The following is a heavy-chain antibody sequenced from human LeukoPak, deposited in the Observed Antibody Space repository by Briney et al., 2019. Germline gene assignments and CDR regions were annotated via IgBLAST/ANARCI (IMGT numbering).Heavy chain of an antibody. Sequence: GGSLRLSCAASGFTFSDYYMSWIRQAPGKGLEWVSYISSSGSTIYYADSVKGRFTISRDNSKSTLYLQMNSLRADDTAVYYCANGDAARPSEGLDYWGRGTLVTVSS. V-gene: IGHV3-11*01. CDR3: ANGDAARPSEGLDY. CDR2: ISSSGSTI. J-gene: IGHJ4*02. CDR1: GFTFSDYY. D-gene: IGHD6-6*01.